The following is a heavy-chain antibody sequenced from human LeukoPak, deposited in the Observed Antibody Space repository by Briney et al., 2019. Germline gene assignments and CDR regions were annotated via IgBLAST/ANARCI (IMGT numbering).Heavy chain of an antibody. CDR3: ARGYCSGGSCYPHYYYYGMDV. D-gene: IGHD2-15*01. CDR1: GGTFSSYA. Sequence: SVKVSCKASGGTFSSYAISWVRQAPGQGLEWMGGIIPIFGTANYAQKFQGRVTITADESTSTAYMELSSLRSEDTAVYYCARGYCSGGSCYPHYYYYGMDVWGQGTTVTVSS. J-gene: IGHJ6*02. V-gene: IGHV1-69*13. CDR2: IIPIFGTA.